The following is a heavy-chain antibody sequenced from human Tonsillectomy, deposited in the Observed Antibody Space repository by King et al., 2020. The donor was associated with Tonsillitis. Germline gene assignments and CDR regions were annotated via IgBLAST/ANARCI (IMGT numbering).Heavy chain of an antibody. CDR1: GYTFTSYG. CDR3: SREGSYYTEDXXYYYMDV. V-gene: IGHV1-18*01. CDR2: ISANNGNT. D-gene: IGHD3-10*01. J-gene: IGHJ6*03. Sequence: VQLVESGPEVKKPGASVKVSCKASGYTFTSYGISWVRQAPGQGLEWMGWISANNGNTNYAQKLQGRVTMTTDTSTRTAYMELRSLRSDDTAVYYWSREGSYYTEDXXYYYMDVWGKGTTVTVSS.